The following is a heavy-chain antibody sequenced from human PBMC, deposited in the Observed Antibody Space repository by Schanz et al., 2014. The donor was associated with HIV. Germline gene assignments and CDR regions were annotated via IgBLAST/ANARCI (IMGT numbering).Heavy chain of an antibody. Sequence: VQLVESGGGGVQPGRSLRLSCTASGFTFSNYGMHWVRQAPGKGLEWEAVISYDGTNKYYADSVNGRFTISRDNSKNTLYLQMTTLRTEDTAVYYCAKPEYDSRGNSQSHFDSWGQGTLVTVSS. CDR1: GFTFSNYG. D-gene: IGHD3-22*01. CDR3: AKPEYDSRGNSQSHFDS. V-gene: IGHV3-33*05. J-gene: IGHJ4*02. CDR2: ISYDGTNK.